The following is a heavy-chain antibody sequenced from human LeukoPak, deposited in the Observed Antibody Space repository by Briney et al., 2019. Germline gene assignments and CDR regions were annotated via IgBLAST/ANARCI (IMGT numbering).Heavy chain of an antibody. CDR1: GGSFSGYY. V-gene: IGHV4-34*01. CDR2: INHSGST. J-gene: IGHJ4*02. D-gene: IGHD3-10*01. Sequence: PSETLSLNCAVYGGSFSGYYWSWIRQPPGKGLEWIGEINHSGSTNYNPSLKSRVTISVDTSKNQFSLKLSSVTAADTAVYYCARGRRLNYYGSGSHIDYWGQGTLVTVSS. CDR3: ARGRRLNYYGSGSHIDY.